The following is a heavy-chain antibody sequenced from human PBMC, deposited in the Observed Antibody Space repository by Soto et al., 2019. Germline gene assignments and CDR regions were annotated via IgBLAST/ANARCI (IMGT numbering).Heavy chain of an antibody. CDR2: ISSDGSNR. CDR1: GFTFPNFA. D-gene: IGHD3-10*01. Sequence: QVYLVESGGGVVQPGRSLRLSCAVSGFTFPNFAMHWVRQVPGKGLVWVALISSDGSNRYYADSVKDRVTISRDNSKNTLYLQLNSLRTEDTAVFFCAKEYYCSRSGSYSPYYLDYWGQGTLVTVSS. CDR3: AKEYYCSRSGSYSPYYLDY. V-gene: IGHV3-30*18. J-gene: IGHJ4*02.